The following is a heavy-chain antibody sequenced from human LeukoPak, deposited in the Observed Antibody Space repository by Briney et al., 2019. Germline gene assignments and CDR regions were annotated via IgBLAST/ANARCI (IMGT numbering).Heavy chain of an antibody. Sequence: PSETLSLTCAVYGGSLSGYYWSWIRQPPGKGLEWIGEINHSGSTNYNPSLKSRVTISVDTSKNQFSLKLSSVTAADTAVYYCARDVVVVPAAIHYGMDVWGQGTTVTVSS. CDR3: ARDVVVVPAAIHYGMDV. D-gene: IGHD2-2*01. CDR1: GGSLSGYY. J-gene: IGHJ6*02. CDR2: INHSGST. V-gene: IGHV4-34*01.